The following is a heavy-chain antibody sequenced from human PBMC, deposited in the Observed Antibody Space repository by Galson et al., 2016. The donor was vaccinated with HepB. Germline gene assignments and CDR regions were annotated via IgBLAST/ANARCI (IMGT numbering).Heavy chain of an antibody. CDR1: GFTFSSYA. J-gene: IGHJ4*02. CDR3: AKSVLEYDILTGYYRRGADY. D-gene: IGHD3-9*01. V-gene: IGHV3-23*01. CDR2: SGRGGPT. Sequence: SLRLSCAASGFTFSSYAMSWVRQAPGKGLEWVSSSGRGGPTYYADSVKGRFTISRDNSKNTLFLQMHSLRADDTAVYYCAKSVLEYDILTGYYRRGADYWGQGTLVTVSS.